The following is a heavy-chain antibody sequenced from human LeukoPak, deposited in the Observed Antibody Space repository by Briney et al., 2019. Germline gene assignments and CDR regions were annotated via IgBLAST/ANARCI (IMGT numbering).Heavy chain of an antibody. CDR1: GGSIISSAYY. V-gene: IGHV4-30-4*08. J-gene: IGHJ4*02. Sequence: SETLSLTCTVSGGSIISSAYYWSWIRQPPGKGLEWIGYIYYSGSTYYNPSLKSRVTISLDTSKNQFSLTLSSVTAADTAVYYCVRTEVSSGSEDYWGQGTLVTVSS. CDR3: VRTEVSSGSEDY. CDR2: IYYSGST. D-gene: IGHD6-19*01.